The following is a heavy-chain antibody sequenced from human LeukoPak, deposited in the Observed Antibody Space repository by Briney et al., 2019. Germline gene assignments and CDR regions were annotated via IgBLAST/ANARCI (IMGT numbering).Heavy chain of an antibody. Sequence: GASVKVSCKASGYTFTGYYIHWERQAPGQGLEWMGRINPNSGGTNYAQKFQGRVTMTRDTSISTAYMELSRLRSDDTAVYYCATGDTGNEYWGQGTLVTVSS. D-gene: IGHD1-1*01. CDR3: ATGDTGNEY. CDR1: GYTFTGYY. J-gene: IGHJ4*02. V-gene: IGHV1-2*06. CDR2: INPNSGGT.